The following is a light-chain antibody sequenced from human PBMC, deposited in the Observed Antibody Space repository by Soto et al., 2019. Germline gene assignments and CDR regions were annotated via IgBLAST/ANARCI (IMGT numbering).Light chain of an antibody. J-gene: IGLJ3*02. V-gene: IGLV2-11*01. CDR2: DVS. Sequence: QSALTKPRSVSGSPGQSVTISCTGTSSDVGGYNYVSWYQQHPGKAPKLMIYDVSKRPSGVPDRFSGSKSGNTASLTISGPQAEDEADYYCCSYAGSYTWVFGGGTKLTFL. CDR1: SSDVGGYNY. CDR3: CSYAGSYTWV.